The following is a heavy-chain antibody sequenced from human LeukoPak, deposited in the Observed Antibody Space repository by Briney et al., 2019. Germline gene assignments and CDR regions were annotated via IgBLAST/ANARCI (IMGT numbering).Heavy chain of an antibody. CDR1: GFTFSDYY. J-gene: IGHJ4*02. D-gene: IGHD3-10*01. V-gene: IGHV3-11*01. CDR3: ARAPYGSGSPPWY. CDR2: ISSSGSTI. Sequence: GGSLRLSCAASGFTFSDYYMSWIRQAPRKGLEWVSYISSSGSTIYDADSVKGRFTISRDNAKNSLYLRMNGLRAEDTAVYYCARAPYGSGSPPWYWGQGTLVTVSS.